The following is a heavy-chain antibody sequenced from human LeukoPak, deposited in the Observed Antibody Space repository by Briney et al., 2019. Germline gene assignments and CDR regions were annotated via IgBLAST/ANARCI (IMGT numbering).Heavy chain of an antibody. V-gene: IGHV1-69*04. CDR2: IIPILGIA. Sequence: SVKVSCKASGYTFTGYYMHWVRQAPGQGLEWMGRIIPILGIANYAQKFQGRVTITADKSTSTAYMELSSLRSEDTAVYYCARAGFSAANSNYYMDVWGKGTTVTVSS. J-gene: IGHJ6*03. CDR3: ARAGFSAANSNYYMDV. CDR1: GYTFTGYY. D-gene: IGHD6-25*01.